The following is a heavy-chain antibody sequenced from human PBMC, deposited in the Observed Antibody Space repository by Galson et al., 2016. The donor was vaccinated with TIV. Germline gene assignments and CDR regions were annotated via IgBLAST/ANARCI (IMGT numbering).Heavy chain of an antibody. CDR1: GFIFSTYW. CDR2: INRDGSNT. CDR3: ARGPGYCTGGVCYSNWYFDL. Sequence: SLRLSCAGSGFIFSTYWMHWVRQVPGKGLLWVSHINRDGSNTSYADSVKGRFDISRDNAKNTLDLQMNGLTADDTAVYYCARGPGYCTGGVCYSNWYFDLWGRGTLVTVSS. D-gene: IGHD2-8*02. J-gene: IGHJ2*01. V-gene: IGHV3-74*01.